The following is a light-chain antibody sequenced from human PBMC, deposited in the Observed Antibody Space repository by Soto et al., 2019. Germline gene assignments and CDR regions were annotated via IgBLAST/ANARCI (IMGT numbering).Light chain of an antibody. V-gene: IGLV2-23*01. CDR3: CAYAGSGTVV. Sequence: QSAQTQPASVSGSPEQSITISCTGTSNDIGRYNLVSWYQQHPGKAPKVMIYEATKRPSGVSNRFSGSKSGNTASLTISGLQAEDEADYYCCAYAGSGTVVFGGGTKLTVL. CDR1: SNDIGRYNL. CDR2: EAT. J-gene: IGLJ3*02.